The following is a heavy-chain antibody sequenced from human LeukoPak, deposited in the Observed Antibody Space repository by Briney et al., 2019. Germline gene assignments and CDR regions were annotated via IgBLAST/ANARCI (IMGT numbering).Heavy chain of an antibody. J-gene: IGHJ4*02. Sequence: GGSLRLSCAASGFTFSSYSMNWVRQAPGKGLEWVSSISSSSYIYYADSVKGRFTISRDNAKNSLYLQMNSLRAEDTAVYYCARRIVGATFDYWGQGTLVTVSS. V-gene: IGHV3-21*01. CDR3: ARRIVGATFDY. D-gene: IGHD1-26*01. CDR2: ISSSSYI. CDR1: GFTFSSYS.